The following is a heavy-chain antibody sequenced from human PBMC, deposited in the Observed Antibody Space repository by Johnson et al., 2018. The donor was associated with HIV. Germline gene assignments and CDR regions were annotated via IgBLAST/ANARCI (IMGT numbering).Heavy chain of an antibody. D-gene: IGHD3-3*02. V-gene: IGHV3-7*01. CDR2: INLDGSQT. CDR3: ARAHLIFPKNAFDI. Sequence: VQLVESGGGVVQPGRSLRLSCAASEFTFSSYAFHWVRQAPGKGLEWVANINLDGSQTYFLDSVQGRFTISRDNVNNSVFLLLNSLRVDDTAVYFCARAHLIFPKNAFDIWGQGTTVTVSS. J-gene: IGHJ3*02. CDR1: EFTFSSYA.